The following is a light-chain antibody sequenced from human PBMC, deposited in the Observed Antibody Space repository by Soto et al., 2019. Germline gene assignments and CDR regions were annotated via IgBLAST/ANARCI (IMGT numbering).Light chain of an antibody. V-gene: IGKV1-12*01. CDR2: AAS. J-gene: IGKJ3*01. CDR3: QQANSFPFT. CDR1: QDISSW. Sequence: DIQMTQSPSSVSASVGDRVTITSRASQDISSWLAWYQQKPGKAPKLLIYAASSLQSGVPSRFSGSGSGIDFTLTISSLQPEDFATYFCQQANSFPFTFGPGTKVDIK.